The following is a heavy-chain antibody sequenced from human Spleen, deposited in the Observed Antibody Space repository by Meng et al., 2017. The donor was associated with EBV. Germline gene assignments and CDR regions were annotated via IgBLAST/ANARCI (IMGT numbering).Heavy chain of an antibody. D-gene: IGHD3-16*01. J-gene: IGHJ4*02. CDR1: GFSLRTSGVG. V-gene: IGHV2-5*02. CDR2: VYWDDDK. Sequence: QITLKESGXTLVKXXXTLTLTCPFSGFSLRTSGVGLAWIRLPPGKALEWLALVYWDDDKRYRPSLRSRLTITKDTSKNQVVLLMTDMDPEDTGTYYCAHRPTDYGSKFDYWGQGTLVTVSS. CDR3: AHRPTDYGSKFDY.